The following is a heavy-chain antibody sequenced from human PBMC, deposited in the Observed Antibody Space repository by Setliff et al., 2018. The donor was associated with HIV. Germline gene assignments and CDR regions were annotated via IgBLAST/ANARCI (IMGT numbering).Heavy chain of an antibody. Sequence: SETLSLTCTVSGFSVTSHYWGWIRQPPGKGLEWIGHNSYSGSPTYNTSLKSRGSIFLDTSENQVSLKLTSVTDADTALYYCARTDGYYEGSFDFWGQGILVTVSS. CDR1: GFSVTSHY. D-gene: IGHD3-16*01. J-gene: IGHJ4*02. CDR2: NSYSGSP. CDR3: ARTDGYYEGSFDF. V-gene: IGHV4-59*02.